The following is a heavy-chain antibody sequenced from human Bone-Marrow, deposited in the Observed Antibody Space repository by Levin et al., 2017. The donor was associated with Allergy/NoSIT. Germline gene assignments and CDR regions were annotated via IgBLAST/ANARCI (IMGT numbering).Heavy chain of an antibody. CDR3: TRDVLGSGYSLRIGY. CDR2: IRSKTNGGTT. V-gene: IGHV3-49*04. CDR1: GFSFGDYA. Sequence: GGSLRLSCTASGFSFGDYAMSWVRQAPGKGLEWVGYIRSKTNGGTTEYAAYVKGRFTISRDDYKSIPYLQMNSPKTEDKAVYYCTRDVLGSGYSLRIGYWGQGTLVTVSS. J-gene: IGHJ4*02. D-gene: IGHD3-22*01.